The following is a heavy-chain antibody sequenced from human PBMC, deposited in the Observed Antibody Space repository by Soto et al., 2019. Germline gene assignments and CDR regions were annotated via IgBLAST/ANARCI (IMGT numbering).Heavy chain of an antibody. CDR1: GGSISSGGYY. J-gene: IGHJ3*02. Sequence: QVQLQESGPGLVKPSQTLSLTCTVSGGSISSGGYYWSWIRQHPGKGLEWIGYIYYSGSTYYNPSLKSRVTISVDTSKNQFSLKLSSVTAADTAVYYCARDFRGDYYDSSGYYGDAFDIWGQGTMVTVSS. CDR2: IYYSGST. V-gene: IGHV4-31*03. D-gene: IGHD3-22*01. CDR3: ARDFRGDYYDSSGYYGDAFDI.